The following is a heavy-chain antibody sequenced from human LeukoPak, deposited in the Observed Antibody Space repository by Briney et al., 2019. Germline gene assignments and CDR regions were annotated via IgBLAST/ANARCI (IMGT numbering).Heavy chain of an antibody. CDR3: AKDRSLILWFGRPNDYYYGMDV. CDR1: GYTFTGYY. V-gene: IGHV1-2*02. J-gene: IGHJ6*02. D-gene: IGHD3-10*01. Sequence: GASVKVSCKASGYTFTGYYMHWVRQAPGQGLEWMGWVNPNSGGTNYAQKFQGRVTMTRDTSISTAYMELSRLRSDDTAVYYCAKDRSLILWFGRPNDYYYGMDVWGQGTTVTVSS. CDR2: VNPNSGGT.